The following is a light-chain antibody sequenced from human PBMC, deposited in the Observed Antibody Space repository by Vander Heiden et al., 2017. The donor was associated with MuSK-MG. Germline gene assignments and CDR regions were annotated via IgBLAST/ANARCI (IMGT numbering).Light chain of an antibody. Sequence: DSDVTQSPYSLSASEGDSVTITSRASQGISNYLAWFQQPPGKAPQSLIYAASSLQSGVPSKFSGSGSGTDFTLTISRLPPEYFATYYCQHDNSSPFTFGHGTKVDIK. V-gene: IGKV1-16*02. CDR3: QHDNSSPFT. CDR1: QGISNY. J-gene: IGKJ3*01. CDR2: AAS.